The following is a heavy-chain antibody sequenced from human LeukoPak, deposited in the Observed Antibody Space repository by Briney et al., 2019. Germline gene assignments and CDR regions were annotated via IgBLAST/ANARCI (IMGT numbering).Heavy chain of an antibody. V-gene: IGHV4-4*07. Sequence: SETLSLTCTVSGGSISSYYWSWIRQPAGKGLEWIGRIYTSGSTNYNPSLKSRVTMSVDTSKNQFSLKLSSVTAADTAVYYCARVVNTVVRGSKNWFDPWGQGTLVTVSS. CDR3: ARVVNTVVRGSKNWFDP. J-gene: IGHJ5*02. CDR1: GGSISSYY. CDR2: IYTSGST. D-gene: IGHD3-10*01.